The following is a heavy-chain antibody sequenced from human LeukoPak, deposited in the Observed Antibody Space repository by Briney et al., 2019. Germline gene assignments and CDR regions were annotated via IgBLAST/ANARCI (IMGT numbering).Heavy chain of an antibody. CDR2: ISPSGSST. J-gene: IGHJ3*02. CDR1: GYTFTGYY. V-gene: IGHV1-46*01. D-gene: IGHD3-16*01. Sequence: ASVKVSCKASGYTFTGYYMYWVRQAPGQGLEWIRIISPSGSSTTYAQKFQGRVTMTRDMSTSTVYMELSSLRSEDTAVYFCARGGSRSPRDAFDIWGQGTMVTVSS. CDR3: ARGGSRSPRDAFDI.